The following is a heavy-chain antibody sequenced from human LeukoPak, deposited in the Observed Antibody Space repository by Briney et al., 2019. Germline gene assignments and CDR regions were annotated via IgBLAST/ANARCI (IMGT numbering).Heavy chain of an antibody. Sequence: GGSLRLSCAASEFTLGSYWVSWVRQTPAKGLEWMANIRQDGNIKYYVDSVRGRFSISRDNAKNSLYLQMNNLRVDDTALYYCAREIVGYDAFDIWGQGTMVTVSS. D-gene: IGHD1-1*01. CDR1: EFTLGSYW. CDR2: IRQDGNIK. CDR3: AREIVGYDAFDI. V-gene: IGHV3-7*01. J-gene: IGHJ3*02.